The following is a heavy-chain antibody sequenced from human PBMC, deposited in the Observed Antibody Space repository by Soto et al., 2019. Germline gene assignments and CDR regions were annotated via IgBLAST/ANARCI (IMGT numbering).Heavy chain of an antibody. CDR1: GYSFSNYW. V-gene: IGHV5-10-1*01. CDR2: IDPSDAYT. CDR3: ARHSGPYSSSSPVGY. J-gene: IGHJ4*02. Sequence: GESPKISCTGSGYSFSNYWIIWVRQMPGKGLEWMGRIDPSDAYTTYSPSFQGHVTISVDKSISTANLQWSSLKASDTAMYYCARHSGPYSSSSPVGYWGQGTLVTVSS. D-gene: IGHD6-6*01.